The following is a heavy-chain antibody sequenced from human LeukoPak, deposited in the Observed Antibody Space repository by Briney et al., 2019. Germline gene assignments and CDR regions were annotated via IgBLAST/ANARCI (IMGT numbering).Heavy chain of an antibody. CDR1: GGSISSGSYY. CDR3: ARAPRRELRYFDWLTPWAFDI. CDR2: IYTTGST. J-gene: IGHJ3*02. D-gene: IGHD3-9*01. Sequence: SQTLSLTCTVSGGSISSGSYYWSWIRQPAGKGLDWIGRIYTTGSTNYNPSLKSRVTISVDTSKNQFSLKLSSVTAADTAVYYCARAPRRELRYFDWLTPWAFDIWGQGTMVTVSS. V-gene: IGHV4-61*02.